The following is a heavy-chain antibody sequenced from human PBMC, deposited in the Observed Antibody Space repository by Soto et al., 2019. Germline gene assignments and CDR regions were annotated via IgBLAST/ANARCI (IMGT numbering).Heavy chain of an antibody. J-gene: IGHJ4*02. D-gene: IGHD3-22*01. CDR1: GGTFSRYA. CDR2: IIPLFGKA. CDR3: ARDGTLYDSSGYYYVY. Sequence: SGKGSWKGSGGTFSRYAISWVRQAPGQGLEWMGGIIPLFGKASYAQKFQGRVTFSADESSSTGYMELRSLRSEDTAVYYCARDGTLYDSSGYYYVYWGQGTQVTVPS. V-gene: IGHV1-69*13.